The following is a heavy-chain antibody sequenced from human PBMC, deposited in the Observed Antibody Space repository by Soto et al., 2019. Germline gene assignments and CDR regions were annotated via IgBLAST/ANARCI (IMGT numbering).Heavy chain of an antibody. Sequence: VKVSCKASGYTFTGYYMHLVRQAPGQGLEWMGWINPNSGGTNYAQKFQGWVTMTRDTSISTAYMELSRLRSDDTAVYYCARAMMTDYYYYYMDVWGKGTTVTVSS. J-gene: IGHJ6*03. CDR1: GYTFTGYY. D-gene: IGHD2-21*02. CDR2: INPNSGGT. CDR3: ARAMMTDYYYYYMDV. V-gene: IGHV1-2*04.